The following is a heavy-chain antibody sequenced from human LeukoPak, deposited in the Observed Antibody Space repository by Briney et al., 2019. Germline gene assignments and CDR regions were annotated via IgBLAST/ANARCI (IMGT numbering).Heavy chain of an antibody. D-gene: IGHD3-22*01. CDR3: ARETYYYDSSDNWYFDY. Sequence: SETLSLTCTVSGGSISSGDYYWNWIRQHPEKSLEWIGYIFYSGSAYYNPSLKSRVTISVDTSKNQFSLKLSSVTAADTAVYHCARETYYYDSSDNWYFDYWGQGTLVTVSS. V-gene: IGHV4-31*03. J-gene: IGHJ4*02. CDR2: IFYSGSA. CDR1: GGSISSGDYY.